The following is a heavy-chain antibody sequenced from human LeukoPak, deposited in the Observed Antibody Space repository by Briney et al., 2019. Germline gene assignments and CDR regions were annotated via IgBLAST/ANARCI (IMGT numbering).Heavy chain of an antibody. V-gene: IGHV4-39*01. Sequence: SETLSLTCTVSGGSISSSSHYWGWIRQPPGKGLEWIGSNSGITYYNPSLRSRVTISVDTSKYQFSLKLSSVTATDTAVYYCHFKYCSSSTCFYYFDYWGQGTLVTVSS. CDR2: NSGIT. D-gene: IGHD2-2*01. CDR1: GGSISSSSHY. J-gene: IGHJ4*02. CDR3: HFKYCSSSTCFYYFDY.